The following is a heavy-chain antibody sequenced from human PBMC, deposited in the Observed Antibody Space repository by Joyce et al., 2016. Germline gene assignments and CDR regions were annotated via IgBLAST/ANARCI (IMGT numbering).Heavy chain of an antibody. CDR2: INTKTGNP. CDR1: GYMFTYYA. Sequence: QVQLVQSGSELKKPGASVKVSCKASGYMFTYYAINWVRQAPGQGLEWMGGINTKTGNPTYAQGFRRRFVLSLDTSVSTAYLQISSLKADDTAVYYCARDFGDGDYWGQGTLVTVSS. D-gene: IGHD4-17*01. J-gene: IGHJ4*02. V-gene: IGHV7-4-1*02. CDR3: ARDFGDGDY.